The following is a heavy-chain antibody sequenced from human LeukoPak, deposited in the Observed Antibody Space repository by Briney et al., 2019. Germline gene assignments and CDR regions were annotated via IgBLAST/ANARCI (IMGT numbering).Heavy chain of an antibody. J-gene: IGHJ4*02. CDR3: ARRGTNWEEFFRD. CDR1: GGSISSYY. V-gene: IGHV4-4*09. Sequence: SETLSLTCTVSGGSISSYYWSWIRQPPGKGLEWIGYIYTSGSTKYNPSLKSRVTISVDTSKNQFSLKLSSVTAADTAVYYCARRGTNWEEFFRDWGQGTLVTVSS. CDR2: IYTSGST. D-gene: IGHD7-27*01.